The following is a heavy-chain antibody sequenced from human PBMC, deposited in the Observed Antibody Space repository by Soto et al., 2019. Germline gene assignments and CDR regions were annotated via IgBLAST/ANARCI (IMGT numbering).Heavy chain of an antibody. CDR2: IYSGGST. CDR3: AKYAYSGSYYHFDH. Sequence: GGSLRLSCAASGFTVSSNYMSWVRQAPGKGLEWVSVIYSGGSTYYADSVKGRFTISRDNSKNTLYLQMNSLRAEDTAVYYCAKYAYSGSYYHFDHWGQGTLVTVSS. J-gene: IGHJ4*02. V-gene: IGHV3-66*01. CDR1: GFTVSSNY. D-gene: IGHD1-26*01.